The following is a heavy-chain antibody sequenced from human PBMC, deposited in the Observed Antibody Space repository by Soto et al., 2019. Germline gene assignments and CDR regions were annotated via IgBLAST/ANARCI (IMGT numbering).Heavy chain of an antibody. D-gene: IGHD2-21*02. CDR3: ARGLRGGDADWFDP. V-gene: IGHV1-46*01. CDR2: INPYGGAA. CDR1: GYTFTSTW. J-gene: IGHJ5*02. Sequence: ASVKVSCKASGYTFTSTWMHWVRQAPGQGLEWMGIINPYGGAATYAEKFQGRVTITRDTSASTAYMELSSLRSEDTAVYYCARGLRGGDADWFDPWGQGTLVTVSS.